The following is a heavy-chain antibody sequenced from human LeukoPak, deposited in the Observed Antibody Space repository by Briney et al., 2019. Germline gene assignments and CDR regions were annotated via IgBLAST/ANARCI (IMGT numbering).Heavy chain of an antibody. CDR3: ARGWLQSGFDY. J-gene: IGHJ4*02. D-gene: IGHD5-24*01. V-gene: IGHV6-1*01. CDR2: TYYRSRWPN. CDR1: GDSVSSNSAA. Sequence: SQTLSLTCAISGDSVSSNSAAWNWIRQSPWRGLEWLGRTYYRSRWPNNYAISVKSRITINPDTSKNQFSLQLNSVTPEDTAVYDCARGWLQSGFDYWGQGTLVTVSS.